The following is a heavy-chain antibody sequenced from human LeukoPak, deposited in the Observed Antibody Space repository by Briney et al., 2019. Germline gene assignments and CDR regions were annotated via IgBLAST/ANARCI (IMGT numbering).Heavy chain of an antibody. Sequence: PSETLSLTCTVSGGSISSSSYYWGWIRQPPGKGLEWIGSIYYSGSTYYNPSLKSRVTISVDTSKNQFSLRLSSVTAADTAVYYCARDVSSSWSSGAFDIWGQGTMVTVSS. V-gene: IGHV4-39*01. D-gene: IGHD6-13*01. CDR2: IYYSGST. CDR1: GGSISSSSYY. CDR3: ARDVSSSWSSGAFDI. J-gene: IGHJ3*02.